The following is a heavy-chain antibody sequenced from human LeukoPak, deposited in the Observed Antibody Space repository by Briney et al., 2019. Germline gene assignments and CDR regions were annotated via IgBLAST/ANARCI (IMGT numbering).Heavy chain of an antibody. CDR3: ATGYCSGGSCYFDY. V-gene: IGHV4-34*01. D-gene: IGHD2-15*01. Sequence: SETQSLTCAVYGGSFSGYHWTWIRQPPGKGLEWIGEINHSGSTNYNPSLKSRVTISVDTSKNQFSLKLSSVTAADTAVYYCATGYCSGGSCYFDYWGQGTLVTVSS. CDR2: INHSGST. CDR1: GGSFSGYH. J-gene: IGHJ4*02.